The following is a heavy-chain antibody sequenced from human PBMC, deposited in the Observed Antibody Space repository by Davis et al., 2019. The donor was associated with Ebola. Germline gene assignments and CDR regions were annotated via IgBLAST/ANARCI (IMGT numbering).Heavy chain of an antibody. J-gene: IGHJ4*02. CDR1: GGSISSEDYY. V-gene: IGHV4-61*08. CDR2: VYYSGTT. Sequence: SETLSLTCTVSGGSISSEDYYWGWIRQPPGKGLEWIGYVYYSGTTDRNPSLKSRVTITVDTSKNQFSLNLNSVTAADTAVYYCARGNSDYGDLDYWGLGTLVTVSS. D-gene: IGHD4-17*01. CDR3: ARGNSDYGDLDY.